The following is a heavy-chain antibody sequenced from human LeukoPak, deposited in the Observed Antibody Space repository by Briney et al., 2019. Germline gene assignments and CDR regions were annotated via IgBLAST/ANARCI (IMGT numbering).Heavy chain of an antibody. CDR2: IYPGDSNT. V-gene: IGHV5-51*01. J-gene: IGHJ4*02. CDR1: GYSFTHYW. CDR3: ARSYYYFDY. Sequence: GESLKISRKGSGYSFTHYWIGWVRQMPGKGLEWIGSIYPGDSNTRYSPSFQGQVTISADRSINTAYLQWSSLKASDTAIYYCARSYYYFDYWGQGTLVTVSS. D-gene: IGHD3-10*01.